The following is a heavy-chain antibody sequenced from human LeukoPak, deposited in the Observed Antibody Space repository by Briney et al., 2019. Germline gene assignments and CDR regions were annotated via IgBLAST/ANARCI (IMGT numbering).Heavy chain of an antibody. CDR3: ARDPRWFGELYIDY. CDR2: FYHSGST. J-gene: IGHJ4*02. V-gene: IGHV4-38-2*02. CDR1: GYSISSGYY. D-gene: IGHD3-10*01. Sequence: PSETLSLTCTVSGYSISSGYYWGWVRQPPGKGLEWIGSFYHSGSTYYNPSLKSRVTISVDTSKNQFSLKLSSVTAADTAVYYCARDPRWFGELYIDYWGQGTLVTVSS.